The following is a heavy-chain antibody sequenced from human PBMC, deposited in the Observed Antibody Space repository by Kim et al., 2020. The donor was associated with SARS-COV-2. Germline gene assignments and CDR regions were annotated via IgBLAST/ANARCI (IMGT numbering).Heavy chain of an antibody. Sequence: GGSLRLSCAASGFTFTNYGIHWVRQAPGKGLEWVASILHDGTNKYYAESVKGRFTISKDNSKNTLYLQMNSLRGEDTAVYYCAKQGYDTSVVTSYLDHWGQGTLVAVSS. CDR1: GFTFTNYG. J-gene: IGHJ4*02. D-gene: IGHD5-18*01. V-gene: IGHV3-30*18. CDR3: AKQGYDTSVVTSYLDH. CDR2: ILHDGTNK.